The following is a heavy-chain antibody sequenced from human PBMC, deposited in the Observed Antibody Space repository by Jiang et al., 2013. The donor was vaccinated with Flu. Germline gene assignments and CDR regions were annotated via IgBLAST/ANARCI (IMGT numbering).Heavy chain of an antibody. V-gene: IGHV1-69-2*01. Sequence: KVSGYTFTDYYLHWLRQAPEKGLEWMGLVDPEDGEARYPEKFQGRVNITAVTSRDTAYMELSSLRSEDTAVYYCATGYNILTGYYIHAFNMWGQGTMVTVSS. CDR1: GYTFTDYY. D-gene: IGHD3-9*01. CDR3: ATGYNILTGYYIHAFNM. J-gene: IGHJ3*02. CDR2: VDPEDGEA.